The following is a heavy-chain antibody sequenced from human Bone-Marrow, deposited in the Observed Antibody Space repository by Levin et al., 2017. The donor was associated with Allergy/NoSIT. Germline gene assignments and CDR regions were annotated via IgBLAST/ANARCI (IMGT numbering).Heavy chain of an antibody. CDR3: ARAAVTIPYYYYGMDV. CDR1: GFTFRSSS. D-gene: IGHD4-11*01. J-gene: IGHJ6*02. Sequence: LSLTCAASGFTFRSSSMNWVRQAPGKGLEWVSSISSSSSYIYYADSVKGRFTISRDNAKNSLYLQMNSLRAEDTAVYYCARAAVTIPYYYYGMDVWGQGTTVTVSS. V-gene: IGHV3-21*01. CDR2: ISSSSSYI.